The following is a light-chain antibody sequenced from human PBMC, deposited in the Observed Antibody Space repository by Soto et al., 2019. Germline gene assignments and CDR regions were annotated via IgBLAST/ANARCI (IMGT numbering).Light chain of an antibody. Sequence: PGERAALSCRASQSVSSYLAWYQQKPGQAPRLLIYDASNRATGIPARFSGSGSGTDFTLTISSLQSEDFAVYYCQQYGSSGTFGQGTKVDIK. V-gene: IGKV3-11*01. CDR1: QSVSSY. CDR3: QQYGSSGT. J-gene: IGKJ1*01. CDR2: DAS.